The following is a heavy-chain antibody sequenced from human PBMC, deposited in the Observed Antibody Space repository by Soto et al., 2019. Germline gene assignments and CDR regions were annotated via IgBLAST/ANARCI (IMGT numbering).Heavy chain of an antibody. Sequence: GGSLRLSCAASGFTFSSYAMSWVRQAPGKGLEWVSAISGSGGSTYYADSVKGRFTISRDNSKNTLYLQMNSLRAEDTAVYSCVEGAAMVPGHYYGMDVWGQGTTVTVSS. V-gene: IGHV3-23*01. CDR3: VEGAAMVPGHYYGMDV. J-gene: IGHJ6*02. CDR1: GFTFSSYA. CDR2: ISGSGGST. D-gene: IGHD5-18*01.